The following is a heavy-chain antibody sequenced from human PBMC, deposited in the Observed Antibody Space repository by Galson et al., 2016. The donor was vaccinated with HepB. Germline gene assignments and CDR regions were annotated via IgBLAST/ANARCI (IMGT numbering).Heavy chain of an antibody. CDR2: INPSGGNT. Sequence: SVKVSCKAPGYTFTSYYMHWVRQAPGQGLEWMGIINPSGGNTSYSQKFQGRVTITRDTSASTVYMGLSSLRAEDTAVYYCARVGRSGCYGDDFHIWGQGTMVTVSS. J-gene: IGHJ3*02. CDR3: ARVGRSGCYGDDFHI. CDR1: GYTFTSYY. V-gene: IGHV1-46*01. D-gene: IGHD3-22*01.